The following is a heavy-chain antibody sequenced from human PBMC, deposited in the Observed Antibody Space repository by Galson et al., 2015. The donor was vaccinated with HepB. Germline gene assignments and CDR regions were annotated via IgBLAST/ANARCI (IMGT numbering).Heavy chain of an antibody. CDR3: VRSGDFSGYSSR. Sequence: SLRLSCAASGFTYSGSAIHWVRQASGRGPEWIGHIRRKATNYAALSVPSLKGRFTIPRDDSKNMAYLHMRSLKTDDTAVYYCVRSGDFSGYSSRWGQGTLVTVSS. V-gene: IGHV3-73*01. J-gene: IGHJ4*02. CDR1: GFTYSGSA. D-gene: IGHD6-13*01. CDR2: IRRKATNYAA.